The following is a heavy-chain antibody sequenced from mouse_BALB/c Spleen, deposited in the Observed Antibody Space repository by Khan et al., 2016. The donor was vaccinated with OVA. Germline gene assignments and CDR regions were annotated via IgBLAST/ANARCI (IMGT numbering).Heavy chain of an antibody. Sequence: EVQLQESGPGLVKPSQSLSLTCTVTGYSITSEFAWNWIRQFPGNKLEWMGYISYSGNTRYNPSLKSLISITRDTSRNQFFLQLNSVTTEDTATYYCARKDYYDYNPFPYWGQGTLVIVSA. CDR1: GYSITSEFA. CDR2: ISYSGNT. V-gene: IGHV3-2*02. CDR3: ARKDYYDYNPFPY. J-gene: IGHJ3*01. D-gene: IGHD2-4*01.